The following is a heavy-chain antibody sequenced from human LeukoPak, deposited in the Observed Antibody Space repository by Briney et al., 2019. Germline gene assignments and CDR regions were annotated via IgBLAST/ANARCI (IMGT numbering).Heavy chain of an antibody. CDR1: GFTFSSYW. CDR2: IKQDGSEK. Sequence: GGSLRLSCAVSGFTFSSYWMTWVRQAPGTGLKWVANIKQDGSEKYYVESVKGRFTISRDNTKNSLYLQMNSLRAEDTAVYYCAKGTYYFDYWGQGTLVTVSS. J-gene: IGHJ4*02. V-gene: IGHV3-7*01. CDR3: AKGTYYFDY. D-gene: IGHD1-1*01.